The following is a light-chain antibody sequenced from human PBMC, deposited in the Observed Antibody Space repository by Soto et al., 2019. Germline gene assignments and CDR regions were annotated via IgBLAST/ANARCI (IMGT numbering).Light chain of an antibody. CDR3: QQYNSYSLT. CDR2: KAS. V-gene: IGKV1-5*03. J-gene: IGKJ4*01. CDR1: QSISSW. Sequence: DIQMAQSPSTLSASVGDRVTITCRASQSISSWLAWYQQKPGKAPKLLISKASNLESGVPSTFNGSGSGTDFTLTISSLQPDDVATYYCQQYNSYSLTFGGGTKVDIK.